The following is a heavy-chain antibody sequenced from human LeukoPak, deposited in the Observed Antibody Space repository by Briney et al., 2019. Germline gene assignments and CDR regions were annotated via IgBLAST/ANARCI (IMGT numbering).Heavy chain of an antibody. CDR2: IYWDDDR. D-gene: IGHD3-10*01. Sequence: SGPTLMNPTQTLTLTCTFSGFSLRTSGGGVGWIRQPPGKALEWLALIYWDDDRRYSPSLKSRLTITKDTSKNQVVLTMTNMDPVDTATYYCARSKMVRGVIISSAPNWFDPWGQGTLVTVSS. CDR3: ARSKMVRGVIISSAPNWFDP. V-gene: IGHV2-5*02. J-gene: IGHJ5*02. CDR1: GFSLRTSGGG.